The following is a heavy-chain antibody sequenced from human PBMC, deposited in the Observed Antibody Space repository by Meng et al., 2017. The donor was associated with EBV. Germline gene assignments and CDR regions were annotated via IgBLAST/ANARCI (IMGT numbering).Heavy chain of an antibody. V-gene: IGHV3-73*02. J-gene: IGHJ4*02. D-gene: IGHD1-26*01. CDR2: IRSKANSYAT. CDR1: GFSFSGSA. CDR3: TRLDGSYIYY. Sequence: EVQVGEVGGGLVQPGGSLKLSGAAFGFSFSGSAMHWVRQASGKGLEWVGRIRSKANSYATAYAASVKGRFTISRDDSKNTAYLQMNSLKTEDTAVYYCTRLDGSYIYYWGQGTLVTVSS.